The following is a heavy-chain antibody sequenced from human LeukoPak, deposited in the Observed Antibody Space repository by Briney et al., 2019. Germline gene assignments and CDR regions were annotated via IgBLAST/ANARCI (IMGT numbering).Heavy chain of an antibody. V-gene: IGHV3-30*03. CDR1: GFSFSSFG. CDR3: AREKEAPGVGVVVIRDYYYMDV. CDR2: ISYDGRDK. D-gene: IGHD3-22*01. J-gene: IGHJ6*03. Sequence: GGSLRLSRAASGFSFSSFGMHWVRQAPGKGLEWVAVISYDGRDKYYADSVKGRFTISRDNSKNTLYLQMNSLRAEDTAVYYCAREKEAPGVGVVVIRDYYYMDVWGKGTTVTVSS.